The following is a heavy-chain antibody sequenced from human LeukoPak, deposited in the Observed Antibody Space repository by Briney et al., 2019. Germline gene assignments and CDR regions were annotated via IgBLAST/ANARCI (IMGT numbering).Heavy chain of an antibody. J-gene: IGHJ4*02. D-gene: IGHD3-10*01. CDR1: GFTFSSYA. Sequence: GGSLRLSCSASGFTFSSYAMHWVRQAPGKRLEYVSAISSNGGSTYYADSVKGRFTISRDNSKNTLYLQMSSLSAEDTAVYYCVTDRRGILVRGTTFDYWGQGTLVTVSS. V-gene: IGHV3-64D*06. CDR3: VTDRRGILVRGTTFDY. CDR2: ISSNGGST.